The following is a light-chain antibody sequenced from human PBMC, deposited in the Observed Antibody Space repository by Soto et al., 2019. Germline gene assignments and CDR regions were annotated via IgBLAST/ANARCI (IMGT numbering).Light chain of an antibody. J-gene: IGLJ2*01. V-gene: IGLV4-69*01. CDR2: LNSDGSH. CDR1: SGHSSYA. CDR3: QTWGTGIQGV. Sequence: QLVLAHSPSASASLGASVKLTCTLSSGHSSYAIAWHQQQPEKGPRYLMKLNSDGSHSKGDGIPDRFSGSSSGAERYLTISSLQSEDEADYYCQTWGTGIQGVFGGGTKVTVL.